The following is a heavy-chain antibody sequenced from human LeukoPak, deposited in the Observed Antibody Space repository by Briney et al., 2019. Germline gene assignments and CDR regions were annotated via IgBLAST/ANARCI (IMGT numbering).Heavy chain of an antibody. Sequence: PSETLSLTCTVSGGSISTYYWSWIRQPPGKGLEWIGYIYYSGSTNYNPSLKSRVTISLDTSKNQFSLKLNSVTAADTAMYYCARSFSPNYYDLLDYWGQGTLVSVSS. J-gene: IGHJ4*02. CDR2: IYYSGST. CDR1: GGSISTYY. D-gene: IGHD3-22*01. CDR3: ARSFSPNYYDLLDY. V-gene: IGHV4-59*01.